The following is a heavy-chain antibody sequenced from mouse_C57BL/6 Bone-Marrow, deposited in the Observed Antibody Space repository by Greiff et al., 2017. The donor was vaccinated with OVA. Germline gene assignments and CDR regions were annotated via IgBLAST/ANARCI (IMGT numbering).Heavy chain of an antibody. D-gene: IGHD2-2*01. CDR2: INPGSGNT. V-gene: IGHV1-66*01. J-gene: IGHJ4*01. Sequence: QVQLQQSGPELVKPGASVKISCKASGYSFTSYYIHWVKQRPGQGLEWIGWINPGSGNTKYNEKFKGKATLTADTSSSTAYMQLSSLTSEDSAVYYCARRLRRYAMDYWGKGTSVTVSS. CDR3: ARRLRRYAMDY. CDR1: GYSFTSYY.